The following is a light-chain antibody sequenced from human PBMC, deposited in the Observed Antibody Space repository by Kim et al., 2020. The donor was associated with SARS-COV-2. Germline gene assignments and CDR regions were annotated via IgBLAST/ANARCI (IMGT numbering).Light chain of an antibody. CDR3: QAWDNSAVV. J-gene: IGLJ2*01. Sequence: SYELTQPPSVSVSPGQTASITCSGDKLGAKYACWYQQKPGQSPVLVIYQDSKRPSVIPERFSGSNSGNTATLTISGTQAMDEADYYCQAWDNSAVVFGGGTQLTVL. CDR1: KLGAKY. CDR2: QDS. V-gene: IGLV3-1*01.